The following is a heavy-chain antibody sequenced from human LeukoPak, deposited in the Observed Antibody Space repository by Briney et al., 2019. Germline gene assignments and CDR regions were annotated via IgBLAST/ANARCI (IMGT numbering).Heavy chain of an antibody. CDR1: GYTFTSSG. CDR2: FIPIFGTA. D-gene: IGHD2-2*01. CDR3: ARTPLDCSSTSCYGYDAFDI. V-gene: IGHV1-69*13. Sequence: GASVKVSCKASGYTFTSSGISWVRQAPGQGLEWLGGFIPIFGTANYAQKFQGRVTITADESTSTAYMELSSLRSEDTAVYYCARTPLDCSSTSCYGYDAFDIWGQGTMVTVSS. J-gene: IGHJ3*02.